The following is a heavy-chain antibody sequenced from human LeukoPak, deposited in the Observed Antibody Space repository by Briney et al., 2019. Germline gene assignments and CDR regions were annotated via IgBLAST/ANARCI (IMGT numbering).Heavy chain of an antibody. CDR1: GFTFSSYG. CDR2: IRYDGSNK. D-gene: IGHD1-26*01. J-gene: IGHJ5*02. CDR3: ARGALGATTWFDP. V-gene: IGHV3-33*01. Sequence: PGRSLRLSCAASGFTFSSYGMHWVRQAPGKGLEWVAVIRYDGSNKYYADSVKGRFTISRDNSKNTLYLQMNSLRAEDTAVYYCARGALGATTWFDPWGQGTLVTVSS.